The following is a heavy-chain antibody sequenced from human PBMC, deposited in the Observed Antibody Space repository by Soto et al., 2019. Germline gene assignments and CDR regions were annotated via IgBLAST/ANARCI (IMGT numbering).Heavy chain of an antibody. J-gene: IGHJ4*02. CDR1: GGSISSGGYY. CDR3: ARGGLSDDYIWGSYRYTASFIDC. Sequence: TLSLTCTVSGGSISSGGYYWSWIRQHPGKGLEWIGYIYYSGSTYYNPSLKSRVTISVDTSKNQFSLKLSSVTAADTAVYYCARGGLSDDYIWGSYRYTASFIDCWGQGTLVTVSS. CDR2: IYYSGST. D-gene: IGHD3-16*02. V-gene: IGHV4-31*03.